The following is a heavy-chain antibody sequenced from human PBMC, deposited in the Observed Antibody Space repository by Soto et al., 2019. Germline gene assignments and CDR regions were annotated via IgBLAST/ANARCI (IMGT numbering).Heavy chain of an antibody. CDR2: ISYDGNKS. CDR1: GFTFSTYG. D-gene: IGHD2-15*01. CDR3: ASQYGGYGWFDT. J-gene: IGHJ5*02. Sequence: PGGSLRLSCAASGFTFSTYGMHWVRQAPGKGLEWVSFISYDGNKSYYADSVKGRFTISRDNSKNTLYLQMNSLRAEDTAVYYCASQYGGYGWFDTWGQGTPVTVSS. V-gene: IGHV3-30*03.